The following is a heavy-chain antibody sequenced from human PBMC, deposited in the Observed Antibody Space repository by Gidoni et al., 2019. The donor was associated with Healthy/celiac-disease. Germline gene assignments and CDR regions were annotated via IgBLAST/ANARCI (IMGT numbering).Heavy chain of an antibody. Sequence: QLQLVQSGAEVKKPVSSVKVSCKASGCTFSSSTTSWLRQDPGQGLEWMGRIIPIVGIANYARKCKGRVTITADKSTSTAYMEVSSLRAEETAGYYCARVGDTAMGALTTYGMDVWGQGTTVTVSS. CDR2: IIPIVGIA. CDR1: GCTFSSST. D-gene: IGHD5-18*01. CDR3: ARVGDTAMGALTTYGMDV. V-gene: IGHV1-69*02. J-gene: IGHJ6*02.